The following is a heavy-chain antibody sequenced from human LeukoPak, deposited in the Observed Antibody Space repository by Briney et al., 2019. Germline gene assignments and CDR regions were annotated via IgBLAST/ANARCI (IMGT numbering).Heavy chain of an antibody. D-gene: IGHD3-10*01. Sequence: GGSLRLSCAASGFTFSSYGMHWVRQAPGKGLEWVAAISYDGSNKYYADSVKGRFTISRDNSKNTLYLQMNSLRAEDTAVYYCAKDLRDESFDYWGQGTLVTVSS. CDR3: AKDLRDESFDY. J-gene: IGHJ4*02. CDR2: ISYDGSNK. CDR1: GFTFSSYG. V-gene: IGHV3-30*18.